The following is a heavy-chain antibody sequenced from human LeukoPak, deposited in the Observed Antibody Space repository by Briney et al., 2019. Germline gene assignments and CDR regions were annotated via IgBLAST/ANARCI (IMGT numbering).Heavy chain of an antibody. CDR1: GFTFSSYS. J-gene: IGHJ4*02. V-gene: IGHV3-7*01. CDR3: VRRGNRWGDY. Sequence: GGSLRLSCAASGFTFSSYSMNWVRQAPGKGLEWVANIKDDGSEIYYVDSAEGRFTISRDNAKNSLYLQMNSLRAEDTAVYYCVRRGNRWGDYWGQGTLVTVSS. D-gene: IGHD3-16*01. CDR2: IKDDGSEI.